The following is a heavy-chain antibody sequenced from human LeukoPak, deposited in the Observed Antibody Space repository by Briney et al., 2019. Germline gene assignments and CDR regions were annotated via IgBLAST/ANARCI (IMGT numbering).Heavy chain of an antibody. J-gene: IGHJ4*02. D-gene: IGHD1-26*01. CDR1: GVSISSNLW. CDR3: ARIKWAGLGAFDY. Sequence: SETLSLTCAVSGVSISSNLWWTWVRQPPGKGLEWIAEIHHSGSINYNPSLKSRVTISVDKAKNQFSLKLSSVTAADTAVYYCARIKWAGLGAFDYWGQGTLVTVSS. V-gene: IGHV4-4*02. CDR2: IHHSGSI.